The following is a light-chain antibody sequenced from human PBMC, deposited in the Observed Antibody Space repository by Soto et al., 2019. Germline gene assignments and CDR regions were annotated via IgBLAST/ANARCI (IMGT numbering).Light chain of an antibody. CDR1: QSVSSN. V-gene: IGKV3-15*01. J-gene: IGKJ3*01. Sequence: EIVMTQSPATLSVSPGERATLSCRASQSVSSNLAWYQQKPGQAPRLLIYVASTRATGIPARFSGSGSGTEFTLTISSLQSEDFAVYYCQQYNNWLIFTFGPGTKVDIK. CDR2: VAS. CDR3: QQYNNWLIFT.